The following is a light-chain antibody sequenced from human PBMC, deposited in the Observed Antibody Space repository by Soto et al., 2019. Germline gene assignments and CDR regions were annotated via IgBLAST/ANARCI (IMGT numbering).Light chain of an antibody. CDR2: DAS. Sequence: HMSQSPSTLSASVGARVPITCRACQNIRRRLAGYQQKPGSAPKLLIYDASTLESGVPSRFSGSGSGTEFSLTISSLQPEDFATYCCQHYHSYSEACGGGTKVDIK. J-gene: IGKJ4*02. CDR3: QHYHSYSEA. CDR1: QNIRRR. V-gene: IGKV1-5*01.